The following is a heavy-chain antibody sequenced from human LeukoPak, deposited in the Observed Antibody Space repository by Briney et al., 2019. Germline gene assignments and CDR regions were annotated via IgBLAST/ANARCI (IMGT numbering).Heavy chain of an antibody. J-gene: IGHJ3*02. V-gene: IGHV4-59*01. CDR3: ARVHRLVPGPFHI. Sequence: PSETLSLTCTVSGGSISSYYWGWIRQPPGKGLEWIGNIYYSGSTNYNPSLKSRVTISVDTSKNQFSLNLRSVTAADTAVFYCARVHRLVPGPFHIWGQGTMVIVSS. CDR1: GGSISSYY. CDR2: IYYSGST. D-gene: IGHD6-6*01.